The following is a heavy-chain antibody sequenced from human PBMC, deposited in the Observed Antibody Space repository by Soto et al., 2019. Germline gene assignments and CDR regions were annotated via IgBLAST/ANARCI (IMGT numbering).Heavy chain of an antibody. CDR3: ARDHMVRGVLDY. CDR2: ISYSGTI. V-gene: IGHV3-48*01. Sequence: GGSLRLSCAASGFTFSSYTMNWVRQAPGKGLEWVSYISYSGTIYYADSVKGRFTISRDNSKNTLYLQMNSLRAEDTAVYYCARDHMVRGVLDYWGQGTLVTVSS. D-gene: IGHD3-10*01. J-gene: IGHJ4*02. CDR1: GFTFSSYT.